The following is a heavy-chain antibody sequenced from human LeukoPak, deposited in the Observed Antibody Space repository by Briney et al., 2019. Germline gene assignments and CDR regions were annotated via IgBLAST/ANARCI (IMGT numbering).Heavy chain of an antibody. CDR1: GFTFSYYG. Sequence: GGSLRLSCAASGFTFSYYGFHWVRQAPGKELEWVAFIRYDGNDKFYAESVKGRFTISRDTSRNTLYLQMNSLRLEDTAVYYCAKDLMRDRWFGESWGQGTLVTVSS. J-gene: IGHJ5*02. V-gene: IGHV3-30*02. CDR3: AKDLMRDRWFGES. D-gene: IGHD3-10*01. CDR2: IRYDGNDK.